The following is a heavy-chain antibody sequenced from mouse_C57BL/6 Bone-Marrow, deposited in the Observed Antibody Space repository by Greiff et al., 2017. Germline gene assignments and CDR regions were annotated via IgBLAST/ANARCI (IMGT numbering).Heavy chain of an antibody. J-gene: IGHJ4*01. CDR1: GYTFTSYG. D-gene: IGHD2-4*01. CDR2: IYIGNGYT. V-gene: IGHV1-58*01. CDR3: ARGYDYDYAMDY. Sequence: SGAELVRPGSSVKMSCKTSGYTFTSYGINWVKQRPGQCLEWIGYIYIGNGYTEYNEKFKGKATLTVDQSSSTAYMQLNSLTSDDSAVYYCARGYDYDYAMDYWGQGTSVTVSS.